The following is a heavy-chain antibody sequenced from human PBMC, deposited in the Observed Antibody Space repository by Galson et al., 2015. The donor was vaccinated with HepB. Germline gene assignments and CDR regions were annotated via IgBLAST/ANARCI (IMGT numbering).Heavy chain of an antibody. D-gene: IGHD2-8*01. J-gene: IGHJ6*02. Sequence: QSGAEVKKPGESLRISCKGSGYGFTSYWISWVRQMPGKGLEWMGRIDPSDSYTNYSPSFQGHVTISADKSISTAYLQWSSLKASDTAMYYCARHEEWSMGFGYGMDVWGQGTTVTVSS. CDR1: GYGFTSYW. CDR2: IDPSDSYT. CDR3: ARHEEWSMGFGYGMDV. V-gene: IGHV5-10-1*01.